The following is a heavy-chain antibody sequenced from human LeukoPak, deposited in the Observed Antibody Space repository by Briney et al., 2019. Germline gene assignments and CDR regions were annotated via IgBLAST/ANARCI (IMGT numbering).Heavy chain of an antibody. CDR3: TKGIGGSGYYGVDY. D-gene: IGHD3-3*01. Sequence: SGGSLRLSCAASGFTFDDYAMHWVRQAPGKGLEWVSLISGDGGDTSYADSVKGRFTISRDNSKSSLYLQMNSLTTEDTALYYCTKGIGGSGYYGVDYWGQGTLVTVSS. CDR1: GFTFDDYA. CDR2: ISGDGGDT. V-gene: IGHV3-43*02. J-gene: IGHJ4*02.